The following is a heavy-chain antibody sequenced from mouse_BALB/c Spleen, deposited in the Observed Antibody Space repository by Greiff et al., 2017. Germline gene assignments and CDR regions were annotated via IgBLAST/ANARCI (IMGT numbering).Heavy chain of an antibody. J-gene: IGHJ4*01. CDR2: ISSGSSTI. CDR3: ATRGLLRPSMDY. CDR1: GFTFSSFG. Sequence: EVKLMESGGGLVQPGGSRKLSCAASGFTFSSFGMHWVRQAPEKGLEWVAYISSGSSTIYYADTVKGRFTISRDNPKNTLFLQMTSLRSEDTAMYYCATRGLLRPSMDYWGQGTSVTVSS. D-gene: IGHD1-2*01. V-gene: IGHV5-17*02.